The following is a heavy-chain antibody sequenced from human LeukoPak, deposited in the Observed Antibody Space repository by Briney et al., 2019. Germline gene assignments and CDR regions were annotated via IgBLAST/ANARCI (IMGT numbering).Heavy chain of an antibody. CDR1: GGSFSGYY. CDR3: ARGQPRYCSSTSCYRRFDP. CDR2: INHSGST. J-gene: IGHJ5*02. V-gene: IGHV4-34*01. Sequence: SETLSLTCAVYGGSFSGYYWSWIRQPPGKGLEWIGEINHSGSTNYNPSLKSRVTISVDTSKNQFSLKLSSVTAADTAVYYCARGQPRYCSSTSCYRRFDPWGQGTLVTVSS. D-gene: IGHD2-2*01.